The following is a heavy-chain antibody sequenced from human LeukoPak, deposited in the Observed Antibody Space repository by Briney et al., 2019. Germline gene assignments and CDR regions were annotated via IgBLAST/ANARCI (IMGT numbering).Heavy chain of an antibody. D-gene: IGHD4-17*01. CDR3: ARGRYYLDS. CDR2: INNDGSNT. V-gene: IGHV3-74*01. Sequence: GGSLRLSCAASGFTFGSYWMQWVRQTPEKGLVWVAHINNDGSNTIYADSVKGRFTTSRDNAKNTLYLQMNSLRAEDTAVYYCARGRYYLDSWGQGTLVTVSS. CDR1: GFTFGSYW. J-gene: IGHJ4*02.